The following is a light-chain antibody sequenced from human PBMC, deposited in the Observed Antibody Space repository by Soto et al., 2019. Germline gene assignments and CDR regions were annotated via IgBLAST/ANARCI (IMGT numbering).Light chain of an antibody. CDR1: QSINSY. CDR2: AAS. Sequence: DIQMTQSPSSLSASVGDRVTITCRASQSINSYLNWYQQKPGKVPKLLIYAASSLQSGVPSRFSGSGSGTDFTLTISSLQPEDFATYYCQQSYSTPLTFGGGTKVDI. CDR3: QQSYSTPLT. J-gene: IGKJ4*01. V-gene: IGKV1-39*01.